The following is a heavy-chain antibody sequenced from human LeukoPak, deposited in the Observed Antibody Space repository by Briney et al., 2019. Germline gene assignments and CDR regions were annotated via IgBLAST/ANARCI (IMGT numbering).Heavy chain of an antibody. V-gene: IGHV1-69*05. Sequence: GASVKVSCKASGGTFSSYAISWVRQAPGQGLEWMGGIIPIFGTANYAQKFQGRVTITTDESTSTAYMELSSLRSEDTAVYYCAGGYCSSTSCSWQVDYWGQGTLVTVSS. J-gene: IGHJ4*02. CDR2: IIPIFGTA. CDR3: AGGYCSSTSCSWQVDY. D-gene: IGHD2-2*01. CDR1: GGTFSSYA.